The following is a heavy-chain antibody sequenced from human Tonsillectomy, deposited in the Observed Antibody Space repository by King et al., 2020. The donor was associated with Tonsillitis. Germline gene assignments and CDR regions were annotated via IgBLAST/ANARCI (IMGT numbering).Heavy chain of an antibody. CDR1: GGSISSYY. Sequence: QLQESGPGLVKPSETLYLTCTVSGGSISSYYLSWIWQLPGKGLEWIGYIYYSGSTHYNPSLKRRVTISVDTSKNQFSLKLSSVTAADTAVYYCATMRTATDAFDIWGQGTMVTVSS. J-gene: IGHJ3*02. CDR3: ATMRTATDAFDI. CDR2: IYYSGST. V-gene: IGHV4-59*01.